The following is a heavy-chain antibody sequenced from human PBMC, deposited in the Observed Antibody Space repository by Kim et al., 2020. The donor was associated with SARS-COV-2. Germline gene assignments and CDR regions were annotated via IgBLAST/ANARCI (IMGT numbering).Heavy chain of an antibody. J-gene: IGHJ4*02. V-gene: IGHV4-34*01. D-gene: IGHD3-10*01. CDR2: INHSGST. Sequence: SETLSRTCAVYGGSFSGYYWSWIRQPPGKGLEWIGEINHSGSTNYNPSLKSRVTISVDTSKNQFSLKLSSVTAADTAVYYCAGARRITMVRGVISPFNYWVQVTQVTGSS. CDR3: AGARRITMVRGVISPFNY. CDR1: GGSFSGYY.